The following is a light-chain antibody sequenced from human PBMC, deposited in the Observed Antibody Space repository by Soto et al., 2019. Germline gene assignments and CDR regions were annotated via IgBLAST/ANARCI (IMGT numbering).Light chain of an antibody. J-gene: IGKJ1*01. V-gene: IGKV1-13*02. CDR3: QQYSRSAT. CDR2: GAS. CDR1: QDIRNY. Sequence: AIQLTQSPSSLSASVGDRVTVTCRASQDIRNYLAWYQQKPGKAPKLLIYGASSLEGGVPSRFSGSGSGTDFTLTISSLQPDDFATYYCQQYSRSATFGQGTKVDIK.